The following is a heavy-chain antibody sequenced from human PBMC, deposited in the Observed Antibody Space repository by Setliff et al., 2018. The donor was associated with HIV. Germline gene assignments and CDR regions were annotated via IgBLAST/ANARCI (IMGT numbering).Heavy chain of an antibody. V-gene: IGHV1-46*01. CDR3: ARAGRSGSYNHYYYYMDV. CDR1: GYTFTSYY. J-gene: IGHJ6*03. Sequence: ASVKVSCKASGYTFTSYYMHWVRQAPGQGLEWMGIINPSGGSTHYAQKFQGRVTMTRDTSTSTVYMELSSLRSEDTAVYYCARAGRSGSYNHYYYYMDVWGKGTTVTVSS. D-gene: IGHD1-26*01. CDR2: INPSGGST.